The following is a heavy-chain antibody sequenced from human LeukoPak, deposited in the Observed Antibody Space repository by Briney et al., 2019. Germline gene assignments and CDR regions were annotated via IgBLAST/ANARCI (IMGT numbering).Heavy chain of an antibody. CDR2: IKADGSGT. D-gene: IGHD2/OR15-2a*01. V-gene: IGHV3-43*02. J-gene: IGHJ6*02. CDR3: ATWAFYHNLDV. Sequence: GGSLRLSCAASGFNIGPYAMYWVRQGPGRGLEWVSVIKADGSGTFYSDSVRGRFTTSRDNSKNSLYLQMSSLTSDDTALYYCATWAFYHNLDVWGQGTTVPVSS. CDR1: GFNIGPYA.